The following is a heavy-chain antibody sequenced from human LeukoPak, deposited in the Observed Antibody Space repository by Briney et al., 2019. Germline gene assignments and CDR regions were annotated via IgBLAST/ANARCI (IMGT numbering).Heavy chain of an antibody. CDR1: GFTFSSYA. CDR3: TRDPEWGVWFDS. Sequence: GGSLRLSCAASGFTFSSYAMTWVRQAPGKGLEWVANIKQDGSEKYYVDSVKGRFTISRDNAKNSLYLQMNSLRAEDTAVYYCTRDPEWGVWFDSWGQGTLVTVSS. CDR2: IKQDGSEK. V-gene: IGHV3-7*01. J-gene: IGHJ5*01. D-gene: IGHD3-3*01.